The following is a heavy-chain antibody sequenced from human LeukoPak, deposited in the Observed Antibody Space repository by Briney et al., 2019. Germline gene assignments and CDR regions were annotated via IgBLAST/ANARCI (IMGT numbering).Heavy chain of an antibody. CDR2: IYPGDSDT. V-gene: IGHV5-51*01. CDR1: GYSFTSYW. Sequence: GESLKISCKGSGYSFTSYWIGWVRQMPGKGLEWMGIIYPGDSDTRYSPSFQGQVTISADKSISTAYLQWSSLKASDTAMYYCARLICSSTSCYGPTDAFDIWGQGTMVTVSS. J-gene: IGHJ3*02. D-gene: IGHD2-2*01. CDR3: ARLICSSTSCYGPTDAFDI.